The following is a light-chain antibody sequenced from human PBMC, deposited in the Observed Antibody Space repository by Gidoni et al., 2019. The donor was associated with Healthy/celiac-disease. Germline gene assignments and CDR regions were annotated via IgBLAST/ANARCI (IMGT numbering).Light chain of an antibody. J-gene: IGKJ5*01. CDR2: DAS. V-gene: IGKV1-33*01. CDR3: QQYDNLPLT. Sequence: DIQMTQSPSSLSASVGDRVTITCQASQDISNYLNWYQQKPGKAPKLLIYDASNFETGVPSRFSGSGSGTDFTFTISSLQPEDIATYYCQQYDNLPLTFGQXTRLEIK. CDR1: QDISNY.